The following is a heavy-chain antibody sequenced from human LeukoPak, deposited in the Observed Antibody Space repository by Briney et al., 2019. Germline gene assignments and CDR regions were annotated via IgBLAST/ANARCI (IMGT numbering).Heavy chain of an antibody. CDR1: GFTFSTFR. CDR2: ISDDGTNK. D-gene: IGHD3-3*01. V-gene: IGHV3-30*18. Sequence: GGSLRLSCTASGFTFSTFRMYWVRQAPGKGLEWVALISDDGTNKYYADSIKGRFTISRDNSKNTVFLQMNSLRPEDTAVYYCAKDEPYYDFWSGRSGGWFDPWGQGTLVTVSS. CDR3: AKDEPYYDFWSGRSGGWFDP. J-gene: IGHJ5*02.